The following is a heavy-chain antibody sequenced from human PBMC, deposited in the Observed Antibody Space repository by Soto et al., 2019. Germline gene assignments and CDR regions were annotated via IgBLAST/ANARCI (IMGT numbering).Heavy chain of an antibody. J-gene: IGHJ4*02. D-gene: IGHD3-10*02. CDR1: GFSLSRYW. Sequence: GGSLRLSCAASGFSLSRYWMHWVRQAPGKGLLWVSRISTDGSDTWYADSVKGRFTISRDNAKNTLFLQMNSLRAEDTAVYYCARHILCSGVDYWGQGTLVTVSS. V-gene: IGHV3-74*01. CDR2: ISTDGSDT. CDR3: ARHILCSGVDY.